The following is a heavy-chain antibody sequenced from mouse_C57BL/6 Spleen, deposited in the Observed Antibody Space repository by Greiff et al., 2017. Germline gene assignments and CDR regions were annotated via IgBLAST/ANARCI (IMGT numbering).Heavy chain of an antibody. CDR3: ARDGLRPFDY. CDR2: ISDGGSYT. J-gene: IGHJ2*01. Sequence: EVQGVESGGGLVKPGGSLKLSCAASGFTFSSYAMSWVRQTPEKRLEWVATISDGGSYTYYPDNVKGRFTISRDNAKNNLYLQMSHLKSEDTAMYYCARDGLRPFDYWGQGTTLTVSS. V-gene: IGHV5-4*01. CDR1: GFTFSSYA. D-gene: IGHD2-4*01.